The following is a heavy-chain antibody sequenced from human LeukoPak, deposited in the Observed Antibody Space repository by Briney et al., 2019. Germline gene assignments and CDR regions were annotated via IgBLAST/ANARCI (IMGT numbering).Heavy chain of an antibody. D-gene: IGHD6-19*01. J-gene: IGHJ4*02. CDR1: GFTFRNAW. CDR2: IKSKTDGGTT. CDR3: TTVSGWYSKYYFDY. Sequence: PGGSLRLSFAASGFTFRNAWMSWVRQAPGKGLEWVGRIKSKTDGGTTDYAAPVKGRFTISRDDSKNTLYLQMNSLKTEDTAVYYCTTVSGWYSKYYFDYWGQGTLVTVSS. V-gene: IGHV3-15*01.